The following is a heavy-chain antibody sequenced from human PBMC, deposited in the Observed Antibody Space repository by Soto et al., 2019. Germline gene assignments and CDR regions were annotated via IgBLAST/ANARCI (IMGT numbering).Heavy chain of an antibody. D-gene: IGHD2-2*01. CDR2: LKSDGRDT. V-gene: IGHV3-74*01. CDR3: VREMPVPIRGCYYYYSALDA. Sequence: GGSLRLPCAASGFSFNDNWMHWVRQVPGKGLMWVSRLKSDGRDTIYADSVKGRFTVSRDSAKNTLYLQMNSLRAEDTAVYYCVREMPVPIRGCYYYYSALDAWGQGTTVTVSS. CDR1: GFSFNDNW. J-gene: IGHJ6*02.